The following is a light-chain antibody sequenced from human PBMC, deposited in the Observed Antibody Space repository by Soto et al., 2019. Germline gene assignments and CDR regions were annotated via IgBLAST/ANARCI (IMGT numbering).Light chain of an antibody. V-gene: IGKV3-20*01. CDR3: QQYGNSLT. CDR1: QSVSSSY. Sequence: EIVLTQSPGTLSLSPGERATLSCRASQSVSSSYLAWYQQKGGQAPRLLIYDAASRATGIPDRFTGSGSGTDFTLTISRLXXXDFAVYYCQQYGNSLTFGGGTKVEIK. J-gene: IGKJ4*01. CDR2: DAA.